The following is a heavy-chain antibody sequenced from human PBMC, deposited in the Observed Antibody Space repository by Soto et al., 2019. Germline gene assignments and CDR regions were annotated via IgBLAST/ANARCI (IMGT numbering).Heavy chain of an antibody. CDR2: IIPILGIA. CDR1: GGTFSSYT. CDR3: ARVKSPTPQVFDY. D-gene: IGHD2-15*01. Sequence: QVQLVQSGAEVKKPGSSVKVSCKASGGTFSSYTISWVRQAPGQGLEWMGRIIPILGIANYAQKFQGRVTITADKSTSTAYMELSSLRSEDTAVYYCARVKSPTPQVFDYWGQGTLVTVSS. J-gene: IGHJ4*02. V-gene: IGHV1-69*02.